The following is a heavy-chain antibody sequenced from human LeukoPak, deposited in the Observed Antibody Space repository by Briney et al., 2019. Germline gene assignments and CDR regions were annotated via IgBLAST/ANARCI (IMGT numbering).Heavy chain of an antibody. V-gene: IGHV3-53*01. CDR2: IYSGGST. CDR3: ARDLGYSSGRFDY. D-gene: IGHD6-19*01. CDR1: EFSVGSNY. J-gene: IGHJ4*02. Sequence: GGSLRLSCAASEFSVGSNYMTWVRQAPGKGLEWVSLIYSGGSTYYADSVKGRFTISRDNSKNTLYLQMNSLRAEDTAVYYCARDLGYSSGRFDYWGQGTLVTVSS.